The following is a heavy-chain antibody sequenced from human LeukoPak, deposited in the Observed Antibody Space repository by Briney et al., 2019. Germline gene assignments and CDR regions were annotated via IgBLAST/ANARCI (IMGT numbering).Heavy chain of an antibody. J-gene: IGHJ4*02. D-gene: IGHD2-2*01. CDR1: GYSFRNFA. Sequence: SVKVSCKASGYSFRNFAISWVRQAPGQGLEWIGGIIPMFGTVNYAQKFRGRVTMTADKLTSTAYMELSSLGSDDTAVYYCARGVGHCSNTYCYWANFDFWGQGTLVTVSS. CDR3: ARGVGHCSNTYCYWANFDF. CDR2: IIPMFGTV. V-gene: IGHV1-69*06.